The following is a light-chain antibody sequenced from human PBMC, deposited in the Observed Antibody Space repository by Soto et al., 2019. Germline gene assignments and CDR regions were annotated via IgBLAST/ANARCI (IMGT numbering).Light chain of an antibody. V-gene: IGKV3-20*01. CDR1: QSVRSNF. Sequence: EIVLAQSPHTLSLSPGEKATLSCRASQSVRSNFLAWYQQKPGQSPRLLIYGASSRATGIPDRFSGSGSGTDFTLTISRLEPEDFAVYYCQQHGVSPITFGPGIKVDIK. J-gene: IGKJ3*01. CDR3: QQHGVSPIT. CDR2: GAS.